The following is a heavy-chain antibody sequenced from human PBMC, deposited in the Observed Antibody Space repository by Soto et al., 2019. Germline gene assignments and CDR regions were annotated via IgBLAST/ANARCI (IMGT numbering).Heavy chain of an antibody. D-gene: IGHD4-17*01. J-gene: IGHJ2*01. V-gene: IGHV3-9*01. CDR1: GFTFDDYA. CDR2: ISWNSGSI. Sequence: EVQLVESGGGLVQPGRSLRLSCAASGFTFDDYAMHWVRQAPGKGLEWVSGISWNSGSIGYADPVKGRFTISRDNAKSSLDLQMYSRRAEDTAWSYCAKDQPSGHGDFDWYFDLWGRGTLVTVSS. CDR3: AKDQPSGHGDFDWYFDL.